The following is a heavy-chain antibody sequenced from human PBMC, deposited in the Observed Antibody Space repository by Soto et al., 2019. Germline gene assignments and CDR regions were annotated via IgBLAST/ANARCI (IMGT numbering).Heavy chain of an antibody. CDR1: GGSISRGGYY. CDR3: ARSSTYGSGSSDY. V-gene: IGHV4-31*03. Sequence: TLDTLSLTCTVSGGSISRGGYYWSWIRQHPGKGLEWIGYIYYSGSTYYNPSLKSRVTISVDTSKNQFSLKLSSVTAADTAVYYCARSSTYGSGSSDYWGQGTLVTV. CDR2: IYYSGST. D-gene: IGHD3-10*01. J-gene: IGHJ4*02.